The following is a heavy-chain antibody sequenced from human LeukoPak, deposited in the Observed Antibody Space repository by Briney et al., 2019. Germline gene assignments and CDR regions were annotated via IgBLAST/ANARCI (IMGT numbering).Heavy chain of an antibody. V-gene: IGHV4-34*01. CDR3: ARHPSAVAGKTFDC. CDR2: INHSGST. J-gene: IGHJ4*02. Sequence: KASETLSLTCAVYGGSFSGYYWSWIRQPPGKGLEWIGEINHSGSTNYNPSLKSRVTISVDTSKNQFSLKLSSVTAADTAVYYCARHPSAVAGKTFDCWGQGTLVTVSS. CDR1: GGSFSGYY. D-gene: IGHD6-19*01.